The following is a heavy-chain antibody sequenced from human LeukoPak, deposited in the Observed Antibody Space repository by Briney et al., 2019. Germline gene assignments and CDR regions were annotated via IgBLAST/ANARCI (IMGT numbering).Heavy chain of an antibody. J-gene: IGHJ6*04. Sequence: SVTVSYKASGGSLKIYVFAWVRQAPGQGREGMGGIIPVLDRGSYPQGFQGRVTITADRSTSTAYMELRSLRPEDTALYYCAARDNGNDLLSYHGMDVWGNGTTVTASS. CDR3: AARDNGNDLLSYHGMDV. CDR2: IIPVLDRG. D-gene: IGHD1-1*01. V-gene: IGHV1-69*06. CDR1: GGSLKIYV.